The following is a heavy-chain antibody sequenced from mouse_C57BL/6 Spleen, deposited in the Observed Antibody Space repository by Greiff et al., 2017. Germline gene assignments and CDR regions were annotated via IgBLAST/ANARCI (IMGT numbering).Heavy chain of an antibody. CDR1: GYTFTDYY. D-gene: IGHD1-1*01. CDR2: INPNNGGT. Sequence: VQLQQSGPELVKPGASVKISCKASGYTFTDYYMNWVKQSHGKSLEWIGDINPNNGGTSYNQKFKGKATLTVDKSSSTAYMELRSLTSEDSAVYYCARDYGSGVYAMDYWGQGTSVTVSS. J-gene: IGHJ4*01. CDR3: ARDYGSGVYAMDY. V-gene: IGHV1-26*01.